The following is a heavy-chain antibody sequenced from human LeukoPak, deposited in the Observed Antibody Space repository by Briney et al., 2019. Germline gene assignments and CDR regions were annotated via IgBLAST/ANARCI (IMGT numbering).Heavy chain of an antibody. CDR3: ARGVGGVGTF. CDR2: IYYSGST. V-gene: IGHV4-59*01. CDR1: GGSISNYH. Sequence: PSETPSLTCTVSGGSISNYHWSWLRQPPGKGLEWIGTIYYSGSTSNNPSLKSRVTISVDVSKKQFSLTLSSMTAADTAIYYCARGVGGVGTFWGQGILVTVSS. D-gene: IGHD2-8*02. J-gene: IGHJ4*02.